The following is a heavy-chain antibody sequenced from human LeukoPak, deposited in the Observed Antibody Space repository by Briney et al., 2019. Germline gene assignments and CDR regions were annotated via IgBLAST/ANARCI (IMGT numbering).Heavy chain of an antibody. CDR2: ISAYNGNT. J-gene: IGHJ4*02. V-gene: IGHV1-18*01. CDR1: GYTFTSYG. Sequence: ASVKVSCKASGYTFTSYGISWVRQAPGQGLEWMGWISAYNGNTSYAQKLQGGVTMTTDTSTSTAYMELRSLRSDDTAVYYCARNTIFGVVIIPLDYWGQGTLVTVSS. CDR3: ARNTIFGVVIIPLDY. D-gene: IGHD3-3*01.